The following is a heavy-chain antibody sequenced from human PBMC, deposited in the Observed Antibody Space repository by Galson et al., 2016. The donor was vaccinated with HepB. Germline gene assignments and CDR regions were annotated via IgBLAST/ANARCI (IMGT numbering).Heavy chain of an antibody. Sequence: SVKVSCKASGNTLSNYYMHWVRQAPGQGLEWMGIINPSGGSTSYAQKFQGRVTMTRDTSTSTVYLELSSLRSEDTAVYYCARDLIASVGEDFDYWGQGTLVTVSS. CDR2: INPSGGST. V-gene: IGHV1-46*01. J-gene: IGHJ4*02. D-gene: IGHD6-13*01. CDR3: ARDLIASVGEDFDY. CDR1: GNTLSNYY.